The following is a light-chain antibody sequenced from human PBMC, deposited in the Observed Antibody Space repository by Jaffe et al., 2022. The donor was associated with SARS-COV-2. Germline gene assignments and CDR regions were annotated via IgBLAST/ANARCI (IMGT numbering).Light chain of an antibody. CDR2: DAS. CDR1: QDIGHY. Sequence: DIQMTQSPSSLSASVGDRVTITCQASQDIGHYLNWYQQKPGKAPNLLIYDASNLETGVPSRFSGSRSGTDFTFTITGLQTEDIATYYCQHFYNVPPYTFGQGTKLEIK. V-gene: IGKV1-33*01. CDR3: QHFYNVPPYT. J-gene: IGKJ2*01.